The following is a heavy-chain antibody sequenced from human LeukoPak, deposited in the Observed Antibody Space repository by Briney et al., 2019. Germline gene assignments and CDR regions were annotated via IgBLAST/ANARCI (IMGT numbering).Heavy chain of an antibody. V-gene: IGHV1-8*03. Sequence: ASVKVSCKASGGTFSSYAISGVRQAPGQGLEWMGWMNSNSGNTGYAQKFQGRVTITRNTSISTAYMELSSLRSEDTAVYYCARVGLEGFDYWGQGTLVTVSS. CDR2: MNSNSGNT. CDR1: GGTFSSYA. J-gene: IGHJ4*02. CDR3: ARVGLEGFDY.